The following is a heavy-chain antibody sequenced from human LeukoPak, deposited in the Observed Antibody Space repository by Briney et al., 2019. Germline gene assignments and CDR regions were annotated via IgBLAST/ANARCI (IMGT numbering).Heavy chain of an antibody. CDR3: ARDLLIGPIRYCSSTSCYSDGMDV. D-gene: IGHD2-2*02. J-gene: IGHJ6*02. CDR2: IKQDGSEK. Sequence: GSLRLSCAASGFTFSSYWMSWVRQAPGKGLEWVANIKQDGSEKYYVDSVKGRFTISRDNAKNSLYLQMNSLRAEDTAVYYCARDLLIGPIRYCSSTSCYSDGMDVWGQGTTVTVSS. V-gene: IGHV3-7*03. CDR1: GFTFSSYW.